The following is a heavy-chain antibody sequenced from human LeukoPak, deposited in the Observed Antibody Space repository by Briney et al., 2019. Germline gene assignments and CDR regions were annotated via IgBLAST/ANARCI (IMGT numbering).Heavy chain of an antibody. CDR2: IYYSGST. CDR3: ARSLMTLSQAFDI. CDR1: GGSISSSSYY. J-gene: IGHJ3*02. D-gene: IGHD2/OR15-2a*01. Sequence: PSETLSLTCTVSGGSISSSSYYWGWIRQPPGKGLEWIGSIYYSGSTYYNPSRKSPVTISVDTSKNQFSLKLSSVTAADTAVYYCARSLMTLSQAFDIWGQGTKVSVCS. V-gene: IGHV4-39*01.